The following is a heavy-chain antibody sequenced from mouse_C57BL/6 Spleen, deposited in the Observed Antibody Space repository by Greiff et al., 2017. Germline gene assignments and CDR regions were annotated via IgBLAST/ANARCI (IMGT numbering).Heavy chain of an antibody. D-gene: IGHD2-5*01. V-gene: IGHV1-69*01. J-gene: IGHJ2*01. CDR2: IDPSDSYT. CDR1: GYTFTSYW. Sequence: VQLQQPGAELVMPGASVKLSCKASGYTFTSYWMHWVKQRPGQGLEWIGEIDPSDSYTNYNQKFKGKSTLTVDKSSSTAYMQLSSLTSEDSAVYYCARRNYSNSFDYWGQGTTLTVSS. CDR3: ARRNYSNSFDY.